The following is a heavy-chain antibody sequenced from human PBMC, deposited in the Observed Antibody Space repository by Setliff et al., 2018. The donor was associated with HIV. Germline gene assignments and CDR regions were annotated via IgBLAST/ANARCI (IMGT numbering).Heavy chain of an antibody. J-gene: IGHJ3*02. Sequence: PSETLSLTCTVSSDSINGHWWSWIRQPPGKGLEWTGSIHYSGITHYNPSLKSRLTMSVDTSKNQVSLKLTSVTAADTAVYYCARYKCINFACVGFDIWGQGTVVTVSS. CDR2: IHYSGIT. CDR1: SDSINGHW. CDR3: ARYKCINFACVGFDI. V-gene: IGHV4-59*11. D-gene: IGHD3-9*01.